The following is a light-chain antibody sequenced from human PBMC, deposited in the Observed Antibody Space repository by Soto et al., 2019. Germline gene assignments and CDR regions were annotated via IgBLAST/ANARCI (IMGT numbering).Light chain of an antibody. CDR3: QQYNNWPLT. V-gene: IGKV3-15*01. CDR1: QTVRSD. Sequence: IVIPQSPSTLSVSPWAIATLSCRASQTVRSDFAWYQQKPGQAPRLLIYGASTRATGIPARFSGSGSGTEFTLTISSLQSEDFAVYYCQQYNNWPLTFGGGTKVDIK. CDR2: GAS. J-gene: IGKJ4*01.